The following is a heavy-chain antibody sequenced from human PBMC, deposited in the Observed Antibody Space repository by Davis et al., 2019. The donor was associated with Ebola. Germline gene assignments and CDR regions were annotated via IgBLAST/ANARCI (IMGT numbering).Heavy chain of an antibody. J-gene: IGHJ6*02. D-gene: IGHD3-10*01. CDR2: ISSSSSYT. CDR1: GFTFRDYY. CDR3: ARGGLRGAPDWYGMDV. V-gene: IGHV3-11*06. Sequence: PGGSLRLSCAASGFTFRDYYMSWIRQAPGKGLEWVSYISSSSSYTNYADSVRGRFTISRDNAKNSLYLQMNSLRAEDTAVYYCARGGLRGAPDWYGMDVWGQGTTVTVSS.